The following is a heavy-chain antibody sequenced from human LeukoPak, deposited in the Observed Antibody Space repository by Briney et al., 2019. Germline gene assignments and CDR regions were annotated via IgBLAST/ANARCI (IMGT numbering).Heavy chain of an antibody. CDR3: TRGGNYYDSSMDV. CDR2: INPSGGST. D-gene: IGHD3-22*01. CDR1: GYTFTTYY. V-gene: IGHV1-46*01. J-gene: IGHJ6*02. Sequence: ASVKVSCKASGYTFTTYYMHWVRQAPGQGLEWMGIINPSGGSTNYAEKFQGRVTMTRDTSTSTVYMELRSLRSEDTAVYYCTRGGNYYDSSMDVWGQGTTVTVSS.